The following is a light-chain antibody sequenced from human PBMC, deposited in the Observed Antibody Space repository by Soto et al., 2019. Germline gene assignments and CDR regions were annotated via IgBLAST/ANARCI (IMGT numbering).Light chain of an antibody. CDR2: WAS. J-gene: IGKJ3*01. Sequence: DIVMTQSPDSLAVSLGERATISCKSSQSVLSNNKNYLAWYQQKPGQPPKLLINWASTRKSGVPDRFSGSGSGTDFTLTISSLQAEDVAVYYCHHYYSGPRFDPATKVDIK. CDR1: QSVLSNNKNY. CDR3: HHYYSGPR. V-gene: IGKV4-1*01.